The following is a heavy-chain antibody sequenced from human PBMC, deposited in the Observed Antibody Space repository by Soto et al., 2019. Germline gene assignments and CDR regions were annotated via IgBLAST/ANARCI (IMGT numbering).Heavy chain of an antibody. CDR1: GGSISSGNYY. CDR3: ARENDSSGYYKYFDY. V-gene: IGHV4-39*02. D-gene: IGHD3-22*01. Sequence: PSETLSLTCTVSGGSISSGNYYWSWIRQPPGKGLEWIGTFYYSGSTNYNPSLESRVTISVDTSKNQFSLKVSSVTAADTAVYYCARENDSSGYYKYFDYWGQGTLVTVSS. CDR2: FYYSGST. J-gene: IGHJ4*02.